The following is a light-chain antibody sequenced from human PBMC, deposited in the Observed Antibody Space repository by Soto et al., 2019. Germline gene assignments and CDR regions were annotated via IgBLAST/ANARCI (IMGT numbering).Light chain of an antibody. CDR2: GAS. J-gene: IGKJ4*01. CDR1: QSVSSN. V-gene: IGKV3-15*01. Sequence: EIVMTQSPGTLSVSPGERATLSCRASQSVSSNLAWYQQKTGQAPRLLIYGASTRATGIAAKFSGSGSGTEFTLTISSLQSEDFAVYYCQQYSNWPPLTFGGGTKVEIK. CDR3: QQYSNWPPLT.